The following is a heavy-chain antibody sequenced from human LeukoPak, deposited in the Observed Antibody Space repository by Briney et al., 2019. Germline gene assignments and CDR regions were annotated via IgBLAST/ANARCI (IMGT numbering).Heavy chain of an antibody. Sequence: TGASLILCCAASGRTFISYVKNWVRQAPGKGLAWFSTISRSGVATYYANSVKGRFTISRDNSKNTVYLQMHSLRAEDTAIYYCAKHSHDGSAPYYEVQLDYWGQGTLVTVSS. J-gene: IGHJ4*02. V-gene: IGHV3-23*01. CDR3: AKHSHDGSAPYYEVQLDY. D-gene: IGHD3-22*01. CDR2: ISRSGVAT. CDR1: GRTFISYV.